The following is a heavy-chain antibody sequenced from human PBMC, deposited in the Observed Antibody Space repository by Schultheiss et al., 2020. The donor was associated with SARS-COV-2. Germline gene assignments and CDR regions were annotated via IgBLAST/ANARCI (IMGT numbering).Heavy chain of an antibody. D-gene: IGHD3-10*01. CDR3: ARPMGRSYGMDV. Sequence: GGSLRLSCAASGFTFSSYGMHWVRQAPGKGLEWVSAISGSGGSTYYADSVKGRFTISRDNSKNTLYLQMSSLRAEDTAVYYCARPMGRSYGMDVWGQGTTVTVSS. CDR2: ISGSGGST. CDR1: GFTFSSYG. V-gene: IGHV3-23*01. J-gene: IGHJ6*02.